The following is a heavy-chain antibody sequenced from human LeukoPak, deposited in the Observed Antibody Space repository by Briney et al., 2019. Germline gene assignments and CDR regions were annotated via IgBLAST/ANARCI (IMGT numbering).Heavy chain of an antibody. CDR2: IYYSGST. D-gene: IGHD3-10*01. CDR1: GGSISSYY. CDR3: AIQGRGDAFDI. J-gene: IGHJ3*02. Sequence: SETLSLTCTVSGGSISSYYWSWIRQPPGKGLEWIGYIYYSGSTNYNPSLKSRVTMSVDTSKNQFSLKLSSVTAADTAVYYCAIQGRGDAFDIWGQGTMVTVSS. V-gene: IGHV4-59*08.